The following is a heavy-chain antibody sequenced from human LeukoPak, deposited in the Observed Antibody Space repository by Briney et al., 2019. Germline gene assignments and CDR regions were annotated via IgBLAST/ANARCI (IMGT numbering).Heavy chain of an antibody. Sequence: GGSLRLSCAASGFTFSSYWMSWVRQAPGKGLEWVANIKQDGSEKYYVDSVKGRFTISRDNAKNSLYLQMNSLRAEDTAVYYCARDQSQDDILTGWRNYYYGMDVWGQGTTVTVSS. CDR2: IKQDGSEK. CDR1: GFTFSSYW. D-gene: IGHD3-9*01. CDR3: ARDQSQDDILTGWRNYYYGMDV. V-gene: IGHV3-7*01. J-gene: IGHJ6*02.